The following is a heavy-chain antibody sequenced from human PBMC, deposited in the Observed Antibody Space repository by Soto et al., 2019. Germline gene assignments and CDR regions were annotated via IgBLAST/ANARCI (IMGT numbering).Heavy chain of an antibody. CDR2: IYYSGST. J-gene: IGHJ4*02. D-gene: IGHD6-13*01. CDR3: AKGIAPAGTYFDY. Sequence: SETLSLTCTVSGGSISSSSYYWGWIRQPPGKGLEWIGSIYYSGSTYYNPSLKSRVTISVDTSKNQFSLKLSSVTAADTAVYCGAKGIAPAGTYFDYWGQGTLVTVSS. V-gene: IGHV4-39*07. CDR1: GGSISSSSYY.